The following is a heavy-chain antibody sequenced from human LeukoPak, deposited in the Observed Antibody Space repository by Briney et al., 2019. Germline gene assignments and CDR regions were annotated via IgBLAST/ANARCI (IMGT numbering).Heavy chain of an antibody. D-gene: IGHD3-10*01. Sequence: GGSLRLSCAASGFTFSTFAMHWVRLSPGKGLEWVSGINWNGGSTGYADSVKGRFTISRDNSKNTLYLQMNSLRAEDTAVYYCAKDSGEGYFDYWGQGTLVTVSS. CDR2: INWNGGST. V-gene: IGHV3-NL1*01. J-gene: IGHJ4*02. CDR1: GFTFSTFA. CDR3: AKDSGEGYFDY.